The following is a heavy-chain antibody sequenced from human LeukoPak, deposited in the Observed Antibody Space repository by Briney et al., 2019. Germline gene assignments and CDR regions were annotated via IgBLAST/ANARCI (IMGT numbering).Heavy chain of an antibody. CDR3: ARLVGERGDYYDSSVDY. CDR2: IDPSDSYT. CDR1: GYSFTSYW. D-gene: IGHD3-22*01. J-gene: IGHJ4*02. V-gene: IGHV5-10-1*01. Sequence: GESLRISCKGSGYSFTSYWISWVRQMPGKGLERMGRIDPSDSYTNYSPSFQGHVTISADKSISTAYLQWSSLKASDTAMYYCARLVGERGDYYDSSVDYWGQGTLVTVSS.